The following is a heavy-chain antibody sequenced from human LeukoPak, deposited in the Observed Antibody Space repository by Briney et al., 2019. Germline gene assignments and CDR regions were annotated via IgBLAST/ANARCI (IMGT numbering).Heavy chain of an antibody. J-gene: IGHJ6*02. V-gene: IGHV1-69*04. CDR3: AREDSDSSSSMHYYYGMDV. CDR2: IIPISGIA. Sequence: SVKVSCKASGGTFSSYAISWVRQAPGQGVEWMGRIIPISGIANYAQKFQGRVTITADKSTSTAYMELSSLRSEDTAVYYCAREDSDSSSSMHYYYGMDVWGQGTTVTVSS. CDR1: GGTFSSYA. D-gene: IGHD6-6*01.